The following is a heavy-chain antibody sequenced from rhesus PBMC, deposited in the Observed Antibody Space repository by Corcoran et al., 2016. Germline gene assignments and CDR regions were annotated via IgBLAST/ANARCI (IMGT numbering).Heavy chain of an antibody. CDR1: GGSISSNY. D-gene: IGHD2-21*01. CDR2: ISGSVRST. V-gene: IGHV4-173*01. CDR3: AREIGVLVVVAIDF. Sequence: QLKLQESGPGLVKPSETLSLTCAVSGGSISSNYWSWIRQPPGKGLEWIGRISGSVRSTDYNPSLKSRVTISPDTSKNQFSLKLSSVTAADTAVYYCAREIGVLVVVAIDFWGQGLRVTVSS. J-gene: IGHJ3*01.